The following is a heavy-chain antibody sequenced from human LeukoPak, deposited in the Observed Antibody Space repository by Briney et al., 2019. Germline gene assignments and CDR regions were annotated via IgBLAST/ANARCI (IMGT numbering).Heavy chain of an antibody. J-gene: IGHJ4*02. CDR3: AKTHSHFPPYFDY. D-gene: IGHD4-11*01. V-gene: IGHV4-4*02. CDR2: IFYSGSI. Sequence: SGTLSLTCAVSGGSISTYNWWSWVRQPPGNGLEWIGEIFYSGSINYNPSLKSRVTLSLDKSKNQFSLQLSSVTAADTAMYYCAKTHSHFPPYFDYWGQGTLVIVSS. CDR1: GGSISTYNW.